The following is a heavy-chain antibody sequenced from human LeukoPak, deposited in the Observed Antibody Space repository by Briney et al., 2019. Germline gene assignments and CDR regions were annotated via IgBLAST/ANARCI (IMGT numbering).Heavy chain of an antibody. CDR3: AREGIVRTYDQ. Sequence: SETLPLTCTVPGHSVSSYYWYSFPQPPGKELEWIACIYYSGNTHYNPSLKSRVTISLDTSKNQFSLRLSSVTAADTAVYYCAREGIVRTYDQWGQGTLVTVSS. D-gene: IGHD2/OR15-2a*01. CDR1: GHSVSSYY. J-gene: IGHJ4*02. CDR2: IYYSGNT. V-gene: IGHV4-59*02.